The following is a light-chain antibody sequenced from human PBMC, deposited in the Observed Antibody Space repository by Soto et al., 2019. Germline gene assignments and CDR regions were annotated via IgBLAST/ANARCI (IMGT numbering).Light chain of an antibody. CDR2: VDS. V-gene: IGKV1-39*01. CDR1: RAITNH. J-gene: IGKJ4*01. Sequence: DVQLTQSASPLSASVGDRVSISCRASRAITNHLNWYQQKPGKAPILLVYVDSTLETGVPSRFSGSGSGTHFTLTIDNLQPEDVATYFCQKNYITPLTCGGGTKVDIK. CDR3: QKNYITPLT.